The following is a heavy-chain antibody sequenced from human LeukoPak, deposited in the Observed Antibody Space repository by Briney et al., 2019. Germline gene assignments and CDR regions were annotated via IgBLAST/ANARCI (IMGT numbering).Heavy chain of an antibody. CDR1: GGSFSGYY. Sequence: SETLSLTCVVYGGSFSGYYWSWIRQPPGKGLEWIGEIDHSGTTNYNPSLKSRVTMSVDTSKNQFSLKLSSVTAADTAVYYCARHLASPKSMTYFDYWGQGTLVTVSS. CDR3: ARHLASPKSMTYFDY. CDR2: IDHSGTT. V-gene: IGHV4-34*01. D-gene: IGHD2-15*01. J-gene: IGHJ4*02.